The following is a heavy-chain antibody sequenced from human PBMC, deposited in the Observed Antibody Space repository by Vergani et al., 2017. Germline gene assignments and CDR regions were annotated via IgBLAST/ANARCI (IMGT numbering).Heavy chain of an antibody. CDR1: GFTLSSHA. CDR3: ARSGYCAHGVCYMTYYYYMDV. D-gene: IGHD2-8*01. J-gene: IGHJ6*03. V-gene: IGHV3-33*01. Sequence: LLVESGGGVVQPGRSLRLSCAGSGFTLSSHAMHWVRQAPGKGLEWVAFIWYDGSKEYYADSVKGRFTISRDNSKNTLYLQMNNLRAADTAVYYCARSGYCAHGVCYMTYYYYMDVWGKGTAVTVSS. CDR2: IWYDGSKE.